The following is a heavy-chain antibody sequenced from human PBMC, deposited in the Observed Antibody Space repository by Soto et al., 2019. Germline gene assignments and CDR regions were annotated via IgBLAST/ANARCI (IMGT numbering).Heavy chain of an antibody. CDR2: IRNKANSYST. D-gene: IGHD3-10*01. V-gene: IGHV3-72*01. CDR1: GFTFSDHY. CDR3: SRIHLGSNNFFDL. J-gene: IGHJ2*01. Sequence: EMQLEESGGGLVQPGGSLRLSCAASGFTFSDHYMDWVRQAPGKGLEWIGRIRNKANSYSTEYAASVKGRFTASRDDSKNVLFLQMNSLRTEDTAMYYCSRIHLGSNNFFDLWGRGTLVTVSS.